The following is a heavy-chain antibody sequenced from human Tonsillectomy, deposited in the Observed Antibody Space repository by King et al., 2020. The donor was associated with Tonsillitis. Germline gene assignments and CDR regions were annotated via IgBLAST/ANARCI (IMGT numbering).Heavy chain of an antibody. V-gene: IGHV1-18*01. Sequence: QLVQSGAEVKKPGASVKVSCKASGYTFTSYGISWVRQAPGQGLEWMGWISAYNGKTNNAQKPQGRVTMTTDTSTSTAYMERRSLRSDDTALYYCARDYMGPQLVPFWFDPWGQGTLVTVSS. D-gene: IGHD6-13*01. J-gene: IGHJ5*02. CDR2: ISAYNGKT. CDR1: GYTFTSYG. CDR3: ARDYMGPQLVPFWFDP.